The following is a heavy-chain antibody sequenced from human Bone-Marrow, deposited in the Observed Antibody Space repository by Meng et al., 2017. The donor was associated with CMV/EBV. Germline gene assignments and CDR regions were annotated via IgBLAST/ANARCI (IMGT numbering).Heavy chain of an antibody. Sequence: SVKVSCKASGYTFTTYDINWVRQAPGQGLEWMGGIIPILGLTKYAEKFQGRVMVTADKSTGSAYMELSSLRSEDTAVYYCARSPYQTITYYFDSWGQGTLVTVSS. V-gene: IGHV1-69*10. CDR2: IIPILGLT. J-gene: IGHJ4*02. CDR1: GYTFTTYD. D-gene: IGHD1-20*01. CDR3: ARSPYQTITYYFDS.